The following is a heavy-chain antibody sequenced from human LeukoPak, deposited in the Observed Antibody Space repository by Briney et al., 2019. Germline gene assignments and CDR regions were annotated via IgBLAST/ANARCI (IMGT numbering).Heavy chain of an antibody. J-gene: IGHJ4*02. CDR2: IVPTGSDR. CDR3: ATETNGRHYDY. CDR1: GLTFSTSG. D-gene: IGHD1-14*01. Sequence: GGSLRLSCTASGLTFSTSGFNWARQAPGKGLEWVASIVPTGSDRYHADSVEGRFTISRDNANNFLYLQMNSLRAEDTAVYYCATETNGRHYDYWGQGTLLTVSS. V-gene: IGHV3-21*06.